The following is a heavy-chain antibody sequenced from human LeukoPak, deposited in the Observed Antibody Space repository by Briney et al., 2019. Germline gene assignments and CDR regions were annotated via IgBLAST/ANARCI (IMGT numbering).Heavy chain of an antibody. CDR1: GGSISPSY. CDR3: ARVHYYGSGSYDSGFDP. D-gene: IGHD3-10*01. CDR2: IYYRGST. V-gene: IGHV4-59*01. J-gene: IGHJ5*02. Sequence: SETLSLTCTVSGGSISPSYWSWIRQPPGKGLEWIGYIYYRGSTNYNPPLKSRVTISVDTSKNQFSLKVTSVTAADTAVYYCARVHYYGSGSYDSGFDPWGQGTLVTVSS.